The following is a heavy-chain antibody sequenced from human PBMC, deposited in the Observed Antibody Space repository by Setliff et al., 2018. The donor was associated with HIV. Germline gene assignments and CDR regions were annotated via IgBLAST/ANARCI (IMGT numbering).Heavy chain of an antibody. CDR2: IYHSGST. Sequence: SETLSLTCAVSGYSISSGYYWGWIRQPPGKGLEWIGSIYHSGSTYNNPSLKSRVTISVDTSKNHVSLKLSSVTAADTAVYYCASRSSYVPLYYYYMDVWGKGTTVTVSS. J-gene: IGHJ6*03. D-gene: IGHD3-16*01. CDR1: GYSISSGYY. CDR3: ASRSSYVPLYYYYMDV. V-gene: IGHV4-38-2*01.